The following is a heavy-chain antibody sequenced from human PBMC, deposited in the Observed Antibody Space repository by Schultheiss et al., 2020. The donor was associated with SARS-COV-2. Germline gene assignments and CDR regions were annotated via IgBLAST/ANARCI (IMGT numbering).Heavy chain of an antibody. CDR3: ARDLGCSGGSCFVGRWDWFDP. D-gene: IGHD2-15*01. J-gene: IGHJ5*02. V-gene: IGHV1-18*01. CDR1: GYTFTSYG. Sequence: ASVKVSCKASGYTFTSYGISWVRQAPGQGLEWMGWISAYNGNTNYAQKLQGRVTMTTDTSTSTAYMELRSLRSDDTAVYYCARDLGCSGGSCFVGRWDWFDPWGQGTLVTVSS. CDR2: ISAYNGNT.